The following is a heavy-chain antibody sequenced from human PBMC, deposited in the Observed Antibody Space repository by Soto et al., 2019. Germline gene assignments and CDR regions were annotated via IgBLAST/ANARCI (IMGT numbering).Heavy chain of an antibody. CDR1: GFTFSTYA. CDR3: ARDRCTNGVCYXPSDY. Sequence: GGSLRLSCATSGFTFSTYAMHWVRQAPGKGLEYVSAISSNGRSTYYANSVKGRFTISRDNSKNTLYLQMDSLRAEDMAVYYCARDRCTNGVCYXPSDYWGQGTLVTVSS. V-gene: IGHV3-64*01. CDR2: ISSNGRST. D-gene: IGHD2-8*01. J-gene: IGHJ4*02.